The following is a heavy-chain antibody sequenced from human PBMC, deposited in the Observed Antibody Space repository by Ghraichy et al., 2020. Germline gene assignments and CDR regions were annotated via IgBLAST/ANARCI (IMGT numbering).Heavy chain of an antibody. V-gene: IGHV3-33*03. CDR2: IWNDGTYK. J-gene: IGHJ4*02. Sequence: GGSLRLSCAASGFTFSTYGMNWVRQAPGKGLEWVAVIWNDGTYKNCADSVKGRFTISRDNSKNTLYLQMNSLRAEDTAVYYCASGRGPGTFFSDYWGQGTLVTVSS. D-gene: IGHD1-1*01. CDR1: GFTFSTYG. CDR3: ASGRGPGTFFSDY.